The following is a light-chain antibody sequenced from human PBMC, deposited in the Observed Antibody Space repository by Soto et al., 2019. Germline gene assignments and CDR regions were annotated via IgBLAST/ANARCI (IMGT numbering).Light chain of an antibody. Sequence: QSALTQPASVSGSPGQSITISCTGTSSDVGGYNYVSWYQQHPGKAPKLMIYEVRNRPSGISNRFSGSKSGNTASLTISGLQAEDEADYYCATWDGSLPGEVFGGGTKLTVL. J-gene: IGLJ2*01. CDR2: EVR. V-gene: IGLV2-14*01. CDR1: SSDVGGYNY. CDR3: ATWDGSLPGEV.